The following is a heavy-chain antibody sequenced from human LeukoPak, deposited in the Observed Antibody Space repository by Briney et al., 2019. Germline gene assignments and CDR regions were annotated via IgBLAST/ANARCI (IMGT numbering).Heavy chain of an antibody. CDR3: ARGGGTSDY. D-gene: IGHD1-26*01. CDR1: GFTFSNYG. J-gene: IGHJ4*02. CDR2: IWYDGSNK. Sequence: PGGSLRLSCAASGFTFSNYGMHWVRQAPGKGLEWVALIWYDGSNKYYADSVKGRFTISRDNSKNTLYLQMNSLRAEDTAVYYCARGGGTSDYWGQGTLVTVSS. V-gene: IGHV3-33*01.